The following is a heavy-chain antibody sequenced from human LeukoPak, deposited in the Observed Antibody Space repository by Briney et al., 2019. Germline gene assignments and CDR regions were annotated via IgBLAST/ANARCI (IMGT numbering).Heavy chain of an antibody. CDR3: ARDRSSFSYAFDI. D-gene: IGHD6-6*01. CDR2: LSTYNDDR. CDR1: GYTFTTYA. J-gene: IGHJ3*02. V-gene: IGHV1-3*04. Sequence: ASVKVSCKASGYTFTTYAIHWVRQAPGQRLEWMGWLSTYNDDRKYSPKFQGTVTITTDTSASTAYLELSSLRSEDTAVYYCARDRSSFSYAFDIWGQGTMVTVSS.